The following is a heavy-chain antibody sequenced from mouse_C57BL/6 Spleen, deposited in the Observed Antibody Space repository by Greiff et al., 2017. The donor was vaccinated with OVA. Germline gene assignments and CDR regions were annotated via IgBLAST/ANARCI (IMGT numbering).Heavy chain of an antibody. J-gene: IGHJ4*01. V-gene: IGHV1-85*01. CDR3: ARDFSMDY. CDR2: IYPRDGST. CDR1: GYTFTSYD. Sequence: VQLQQPGAELVKPGASVKLSCKASGYTFTSYDINWVKQRPGQGLEWIGWIYPRDGSTKYNEKFKGKATLTVDTSSSTAYMELHSLTSEDSAVYFCARDFSMDYWGQGTSVTVSS.